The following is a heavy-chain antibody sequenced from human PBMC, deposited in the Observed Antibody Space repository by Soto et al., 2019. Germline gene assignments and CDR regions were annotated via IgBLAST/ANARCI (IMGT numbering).Heavy chain of an antibody. CDR2: IHYSGST. CDR1: GGSISSRSYY. D-gene: IGHD2-2*01. CDR3: ARHVIVIVPAAQPYFDY. Sequence: LSLTCAVSGGSISSRSYYWGWIRQPPGKGLEWIGSIHYSGSTYYNPSLKSRVTISVDTSKNQFSLKLRSVTAADTAIYYCARHVIVIVPAAQPYFDYWGQGTPVTVSS. J-gene: IGHJ4*02. V-gene: IGHV4-39*01.